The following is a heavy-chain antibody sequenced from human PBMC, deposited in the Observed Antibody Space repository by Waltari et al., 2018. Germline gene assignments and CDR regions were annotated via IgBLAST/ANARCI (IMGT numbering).Heavy chain of an antibody. J-gene: IGHJ2*01. CDR3: ARQGGYINVWWEDYWYFDH. CDR1: DYSISSGFY. V-gene: IGHV4-38-2*01. CDR2: INHSGST. D-gene: IGHD1-26*01. Sequence: QVHLQVSGPGLVTPSETLSLTCAVSDYSISSGFYWGWIRQPPGKGREWMGSINHSGSTFYKPSRRSRVTIAVDTALNHFSLKLNSVTATDTAVYYCARQGGYINVWWEDYWYFDHWGRGTLVTVSS.